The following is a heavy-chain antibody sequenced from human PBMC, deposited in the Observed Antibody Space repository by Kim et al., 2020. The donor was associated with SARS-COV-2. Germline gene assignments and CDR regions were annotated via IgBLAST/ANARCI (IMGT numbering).Heavy chain of an antibody. Sequence: SVKGRFTISRYNAKNSVYLQMNSLRDDDTAVYYCARDTGRTGYYYGMDLWGQGTTVTVSS. J-gene: IGHJ6*02. CDR3: ARDTGRTGYYYGMDL. V-gene: IGHV3-48*02. D-gene: IGHD1-1*01.